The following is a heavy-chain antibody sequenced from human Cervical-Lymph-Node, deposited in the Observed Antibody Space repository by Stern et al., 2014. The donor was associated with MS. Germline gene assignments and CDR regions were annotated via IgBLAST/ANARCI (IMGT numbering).Heavy chain of an antibody. D-gene: IGHD6-6*01. CDR1: GFTFSDYG. CDR3: ARDLATRPSVYWHLDL. CDR2: IWYDGTNK. Sequence: VQLVESGGGVVQPGRSLRLSCAASGFTFSDYGMHWVRQAPGKGLEWVAIIWYDGTNKYYGDFVKGRFTTSRDNSKNTLYLQMNSLRAEDTAVYYCARDLATRPSVYWHLDLWGRGTLVTVSS. V-gene: IGHV3-33*01. J-gene: IGHJ2*01.